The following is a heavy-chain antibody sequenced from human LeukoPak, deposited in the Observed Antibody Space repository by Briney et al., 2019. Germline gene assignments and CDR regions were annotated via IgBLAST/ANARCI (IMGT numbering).Heavy chain of an antibody. CDR3: ARSIPYGTTWYGRSDY. D-gene: IGHD6-13*01. Sequence: GRSLRLSCTASGFTFSSYWMSWVRQAPGKGLEWVANIRQDGGLKHYVDSVKGRFTISRDNAENSLYLQMNSLRAEDTAIYYCARSIPYGTTWYGRSDYWGQGTLVTVSS. J-gene: IGHJ4*02. CDR2: IRQDGGLK. CDR1: GFTFSSYW. V-gene: IGHV3-7*03.